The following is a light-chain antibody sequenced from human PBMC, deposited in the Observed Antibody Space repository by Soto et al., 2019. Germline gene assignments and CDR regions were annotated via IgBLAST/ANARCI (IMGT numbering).Light chain of an antibody. J-gene: IGKJ5*01. V-gene: IGKV3-20*01. CDR2: GAS. CDR1: QSVSSSY. Sequence: EIVLTQSPGTLSLSPGERATLSCRASQSVSSSYLAWYQQKPGQAPRLLIYGASSRATGIPDRFSGSGSGTDFPPIISRLEPEDVAVYYCQQYGSSPGITFGQGTRLEIK. CDR3: QQYGSSPGIT.